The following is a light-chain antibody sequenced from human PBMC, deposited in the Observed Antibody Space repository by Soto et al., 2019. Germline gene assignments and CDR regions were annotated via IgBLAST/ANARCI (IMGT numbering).Light chain of an antibody. CDR1: QSISNW. V-gene: IGKV1-5*03. J-gene: IGKJ4*01. Sequence: DIQMTQSPSTLSASVGARVIITCRASQSISNWLAWYQQKPGKAPKLLIYKASSLESGVPSRFSGSGSGTEFTLTISILQPDDFASYYCQQYNSHPVTVGGGTKVDIK. CDR3: QQYNSHPVT. CDR2: KAS.